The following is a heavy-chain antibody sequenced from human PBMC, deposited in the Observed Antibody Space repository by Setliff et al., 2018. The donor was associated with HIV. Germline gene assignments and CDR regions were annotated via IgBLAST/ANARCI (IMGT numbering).Heavy chain of an antibody. CDR2: IYTSGST. CDR3: ARGTSAYGITAEYFQH. D-gene: IGHD3-10*01. CDR1: GFSIGSRYY. V-gene: IGHV4-61*02. Sequence: SETLSLTCDVSGFSIGSRYYWGWIRQPAGKGLEWIGRIYTSGSTNYNPSLKSRVTISVDTSKNQFSLKLSSVTAADTAVYYCARGTSAYGITAEYFQHWGQGTLVTVSS. J-gene: IGHJ1*01.